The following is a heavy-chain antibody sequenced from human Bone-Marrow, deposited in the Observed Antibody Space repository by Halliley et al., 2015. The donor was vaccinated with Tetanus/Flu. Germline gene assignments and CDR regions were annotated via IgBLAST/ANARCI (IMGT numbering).Heavy chain of an antibody. CDR3: AGDPPQSGLALDI. CDR2: IWFDVSHP. Sequence: VAVIWFDVSHPRHADSVKGRFALSRDTSKNPVFLQMPSLSAEDTAVYSCAGDPPQSGLALDIWGPGTMVTVSS. J-gene: IGHJ3*02. D-gene: IGHD5-12*01. V-gene: IGHV3-33*01.